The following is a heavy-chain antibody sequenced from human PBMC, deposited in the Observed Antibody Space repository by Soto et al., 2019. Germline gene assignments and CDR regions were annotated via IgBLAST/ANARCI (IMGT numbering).Heavy chain of an antibody. CDR1: GFTFSSYL. J-gene: IGHJ4*02. Sequence: EVQLVESGGGLVQPGGSLRLSCAASGFTFSSYLMNWVRQAPGKGLVWVSRINSDGSSTNYADSVKGRFTISRDNAKNTLQLHMNSLSAEDTAVYYCARVRDVSVYGDAGSLTKRGQGTLV. D-gene: IGHD4-17*01. CDR3: ARVRDVSVYGDAGSLTK. CDR2: INSDGSST. V-gene: IGHV3-74*01.